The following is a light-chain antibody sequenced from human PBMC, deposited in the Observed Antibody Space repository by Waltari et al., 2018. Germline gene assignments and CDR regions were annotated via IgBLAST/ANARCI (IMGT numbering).Light chain of an antibody. J-gene: IGKJ4*01. CDR3: QQLDSYPPT. CDR2: EAF. Sequence: DIQLTQSPAFLSASVGDRVTITCRASQGISNYLAWYQQKPGRAPKLLIYEAFTLQSGVPSRFSGSGSGTEFTLTISSLQPEDFATYYCQQLDSYPPTFGGGTEVEIK. V-gene: IGKV1-9*01. CDR1: QGISNY.